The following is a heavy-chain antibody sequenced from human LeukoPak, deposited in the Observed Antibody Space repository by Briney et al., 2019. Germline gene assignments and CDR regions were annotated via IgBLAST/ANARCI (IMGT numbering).Heavy chain of an antibody. CDR2: FHFSGST. J-gene: IGHJ4*02. Sequence: SETLSLTCSVSGASVTMGSYYWAWIRQPPGKGLEWIGTFHFSGSTYYNPSLKSRVSISVDTSKNSVSLMLRSVTAADTAVYFCARPFQDYDKGTFFYFFDFWGQGILVTVSS. V-gene: IGHV4-39*01. D-gene: IGHD3-22*01. CDR1: GASVTMGSYY. CDR3: ARPFQDYDKGTFFYFFDF.